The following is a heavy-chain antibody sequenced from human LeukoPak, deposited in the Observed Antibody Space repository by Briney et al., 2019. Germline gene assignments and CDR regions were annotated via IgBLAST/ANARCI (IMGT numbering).Heavy chain of an antibody. CDR3: ASRYCRSTSCYPVGSAFDI. Sequence: GASVKVSCKASGYTFTDYAIHWVRQAPGQGLEWMGWINPNSGGTNYAQKLKGRVAVSWDTSISTVYMEASRMTSYDTAVYYCASRYCRSTSCYPVGSAFDIWGQGTMVTVSS. J-gene: IGHJ3*02. CDR1: GYTFTDYA. CDR2: INPNSGGT. V-gene: IGHV1-2*02. D-gene: IGHD2-2*01.